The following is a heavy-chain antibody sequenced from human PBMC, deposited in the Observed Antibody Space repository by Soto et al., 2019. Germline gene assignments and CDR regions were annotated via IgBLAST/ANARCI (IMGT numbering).Heavy chain of an antibody. J-gene: IGHJ4*02. V-gene: IGHV4-30-4*01. CDR2: IYYSGST. CDR1: GGSISSGDYY. CDR3: ARVGSSIPARPFDD. D-gene: IGHD6-6*01. Sequence: SETLSLTCTVSGGSISSGDYYWSWIRQPPGKGLEWIGYIYYSGSTYYNPSLKSRVTISLDTSKNQFSLKLSSVTAADTAVYYCARVGSSIPARPFDDWGQGTLGTLSS.